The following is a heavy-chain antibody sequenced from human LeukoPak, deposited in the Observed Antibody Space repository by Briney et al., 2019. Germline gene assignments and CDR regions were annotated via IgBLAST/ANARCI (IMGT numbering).Heavy chain of an antibody. CDR1: GGTFSSYA. CDR3: ARVPLLPNYDSSGYFQFDY. V-gene: IGHV1-69*01. D-gene: IGHD3-22*01. CDR2: IIPIFGTA. J-gene: IGHJ4*02. Sequence: GSSVKVSCKASGGTFSSYAISWVRQAPGQGLEWMGGIIPIFGTANYAQKFQGRVTITADESTSTAYMELSSLRSEDTAVYYCARVPLLPNYDSSGYFQFDYWGQGTLVTVSS.